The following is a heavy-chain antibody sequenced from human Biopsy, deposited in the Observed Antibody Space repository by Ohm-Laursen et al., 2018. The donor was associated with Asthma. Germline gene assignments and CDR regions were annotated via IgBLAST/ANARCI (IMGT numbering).Heavy chain of an antibody. V-gene: IGHV1-69*13. CDR3: ARKAGSCISRTCYSLDF. CDR1: GGTFNTYV. Sequence: ASVKVSCKSLGGTFNTYVIGRVRQAPGQGLEWMGGINSVFGTTTYPQKFQDRVTVTADDSTSTVYMELSSLRSEDTAVYYCARKAGSCISRTCYSLDFWGQGTLVTVSS. J-gene: IGHJ4*02. CDR2: INSVFGTT. D-gene: IGHD2-2*01.